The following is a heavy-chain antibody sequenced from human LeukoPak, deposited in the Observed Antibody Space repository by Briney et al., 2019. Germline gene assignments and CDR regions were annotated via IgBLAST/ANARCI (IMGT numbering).Heavy chain of an antibody. D-gene: IGHD3-10*01. J-gene: IGHJ4*02. V-gene: IGHV3-21*01. CDR2: ISSSSSYI. Sequence: GGSLRLSFAASGFTFSSYSMNWVRQAPWKGLEWVSSISSSSSYIYYADSVKGRFTISRDNAKNSLYLQMNSLRAEDTAVYYCARDHPGVMVRGVYDYWGQGTLVTVSS. CDR1: GFTFSSYS. CDR3: ARDHPGVMVRGVYDY.